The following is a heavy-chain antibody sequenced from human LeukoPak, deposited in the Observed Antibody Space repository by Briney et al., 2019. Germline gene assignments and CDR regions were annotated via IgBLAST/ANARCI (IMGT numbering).Heavy chain of an antibody. V-gene: IGHV3-11*01. CDR3: ARESSRAFDI. Sequence: GGSLRLSCAVSGFTLSDYYMSWIRQAPGKGLEWVSYISSSGSTIYYADSVKGRFTISRDNAKSSLYLQVNSLRADDTAVYYCARESSRAFDIWGQGTMVTVSS. CDR1: GFTLSDYY. CDR2: ISSSGSTI. J-gene: IGHJ3*02.